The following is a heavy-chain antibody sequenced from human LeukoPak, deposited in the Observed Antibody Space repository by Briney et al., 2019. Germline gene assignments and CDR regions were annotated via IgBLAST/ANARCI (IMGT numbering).Heavy chain of an antibody. J-gene: IGHJ3*02. Sequence: SETLSLTCTVSDYSINNGYYWGWIRQPPGRGLEWIGSIDHGGTTYYNPSLKSRVTISVDTSRNQFSLKLSSVTAADTAVYYCARDDETGYVGNAFDIWGQGTMVTVSS. CDR1: DYSINNGYY. V-gene: IGHV4-38-2*02. D-gene: IGHD5-12*01. CDR3: ARDDETGYVGNAFDI. CDR2: IDHGGTT.